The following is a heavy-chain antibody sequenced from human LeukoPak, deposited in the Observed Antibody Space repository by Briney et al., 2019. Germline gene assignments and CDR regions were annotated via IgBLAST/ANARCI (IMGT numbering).Heavy chain of an antibody. V-gene: IGHV3-23*01. J-gene: IGHJ4*02. Sequence: GGSLRLSCAASGFTFSIYAMSWVRQAPGKGLERVSGISGSGGNTYYADSVKGRFTISRDNSKNTLYLQMNSLRAEDTAVYYCAKDQGAWLRWYFYYWGQGTLVTVSS. D-gene: IGHD4-23*01. CDR2: ISGSGGNT. CDR1: GFTFSIYA. CDR3: AKDQGAWLRWYFYY.